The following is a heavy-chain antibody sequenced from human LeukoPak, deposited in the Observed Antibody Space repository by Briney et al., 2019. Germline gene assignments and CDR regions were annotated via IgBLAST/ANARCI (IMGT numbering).Heavy chain of an antibody. Sequence: GGSLRLSCAASGFTFSRFAMSWVRQAPGKGLEWVSSISSSGNTNYADSVKGRFTISRDNAKNSLYLQMNSLRAEDTAIYYCAKFYRATRGACDSWGQGTLVTVSS. J-gene: IGHJ4*02. CDR3: AKFYRATRGACDS. V-gene: IGHV3-23*01. D-gene: IGHD2-21*02. CDR1: GFTFSRFA. CDR2: ISSSGNT.